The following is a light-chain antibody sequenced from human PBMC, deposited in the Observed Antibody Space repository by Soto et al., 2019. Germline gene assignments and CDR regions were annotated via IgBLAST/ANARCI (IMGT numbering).Light chain of an antibody. CDR3: QSYDNSLSAYV. CDR2: GST. Sequence: QSVLTQPPSLSGAPGQRVTISCTVSSSDIGAGSEVHWYQQLPGTAPKLLIFGSTNRPSGVPDRLSGSKSATSASLAITGLQAEDEADYYCQSYDNSLSAYVFGTGTKVTVL. J-gene: IGLJ1*01. CDR1: SSDIGAGSE. V-gene: IGLV1-40*01.